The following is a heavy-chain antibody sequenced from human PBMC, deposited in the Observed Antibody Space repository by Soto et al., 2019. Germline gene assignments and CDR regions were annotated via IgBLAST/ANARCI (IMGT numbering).Heavy chain of an antibody. CDR2: IYYSGST. CDR1: GGSVSSGSYY. V-gene: IGHV4-61*01. Sequence: QVQLQESGPGLVKPSETLSLTCTVSGGSVSSGSYYWSWIRQPPGKGLEWIGYIYYSGSTNYNPSLQSRVTISVDTSKNQFSLKLSSVTAADTAVYYCARGSWESSGYYHASDYWGQGTLVTVSA. D-gene: IGHD3-22*01. CDR3: ARGSWESSGYYHASDY. J-gene: IGHJ4*02.